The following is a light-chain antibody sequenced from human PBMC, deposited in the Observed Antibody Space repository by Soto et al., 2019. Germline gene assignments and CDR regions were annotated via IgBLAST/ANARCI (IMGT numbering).Light chain of an antibody. CDR3: QHYNSYSEA. V-gene: IGKV3-20*01. CDR2: GAS. CDR1: ESISSSY. Sequence: EIVLTQSPGTLSLSPGERATLSCRATESISSSYLDWYQHKPGQAPRLLIYGASSRATGIPDRFSGGGSGTEFTLTISSLQPDDFATYYCQHYNSYSEAFGQGTKVDIK. J-gene: IGKJ1*01.